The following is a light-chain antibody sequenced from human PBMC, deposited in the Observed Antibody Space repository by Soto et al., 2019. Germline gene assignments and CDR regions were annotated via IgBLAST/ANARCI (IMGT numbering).Light chain of an antibody. CDR3: SSYTSSSTLSYV. J-gene: IGLJ1*01. CDR2: DVS. Sequence: QSALTQPPSASGSPGQSVTISCTGTSSDVGGYNYVSWYQQHPGKAPKLMISDVSNRPSGVSNRFSGSKSGNTASLTISGLQAEDEADYYCSSYTSSSTLSYVFGTGTKVTVL. CDR1: SSDVGGYNY. V-gene: IGLV2-14*01.